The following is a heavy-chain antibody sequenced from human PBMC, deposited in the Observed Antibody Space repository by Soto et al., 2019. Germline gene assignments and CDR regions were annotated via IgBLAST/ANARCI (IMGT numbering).Heavy chain of an antibody. J-gene: IGHJ6*02. V-gene: IGHV4-39*01. CDR3: ASITIFGVVMGYYYHGMDV. Sequence: LSLTCTVSGGSISSSSYYWGWIRQPPGKGLEWIGSIYYSGSTYYNPSLKSRVTISVDTSKNQFSLKLSSVTPADTAVYYCASITIFGVVMGYYYHGMDVWGQGTTVTVSS. D-gene: IGHD3-3*01. CDR1: GGSISSSSYY. CDR2: IYYSGST.